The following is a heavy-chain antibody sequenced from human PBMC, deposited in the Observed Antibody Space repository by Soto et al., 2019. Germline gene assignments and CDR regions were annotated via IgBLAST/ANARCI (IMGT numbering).Heavy chain of an antibody. D-gene: IGHD5-18*01. Sequence: SVKVSCKASGGTFSSYAISWVRQAPGQGLEWMGCIIPIFGTANYAQKFQGRVTITADKSTSTAYMELSSLRSEDTAVYYCARGSTAMANNHFDYWGQGPLVTVSS. CDR1: GGTFSSYA. V-gene: IGHV1-69*06. CDR2: IIPIFGTA. CDR3: ARGSTAMANNHFDY. J-gene: IGHJ4*02.